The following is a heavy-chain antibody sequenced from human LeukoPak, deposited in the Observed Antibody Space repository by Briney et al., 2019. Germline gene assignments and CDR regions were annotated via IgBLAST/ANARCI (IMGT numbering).Heavy chain of an antibody. D-gene: IGHD4-17*01. CDR3: AKDRSGDYGAFDY. CDR2: ISYDGSNK. V-gene: IGHV3-30*04. J-gene: IGHJ4*02. CDR1: GFTFSSYA. Sequence: GGSLRLSCAASGFTFSSYAMHWVRQAPGKGLEWVAVISYDGSNKYYADSVKGRFTISRDNSKNTLYLQMNSLRAEDTAVYYCAKDRSGDYGAFDYWGQGTLVTVSS.